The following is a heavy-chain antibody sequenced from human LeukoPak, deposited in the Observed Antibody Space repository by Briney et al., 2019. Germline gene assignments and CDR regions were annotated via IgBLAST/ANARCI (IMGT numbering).Heavy chain of an antibody. CDR1: GFIFDDYG. D-gene: IGHD6-13*01. CDR3: SRGGGSSSWSPRSFDY. CDR2: INWNGAST. V-gene: IGHV3-20*01. J-gene: IGHJ4*02. Sequence: GGSLRLSCAASGFIFDDYGMTWVRQAPGKGLEWVSGINWNGASTGYADSVKGRFTISRANANHSMYLQMNSLRAEDTALYDLSRGGGSSSWSPRSFDYWGQGTLVTVSS.